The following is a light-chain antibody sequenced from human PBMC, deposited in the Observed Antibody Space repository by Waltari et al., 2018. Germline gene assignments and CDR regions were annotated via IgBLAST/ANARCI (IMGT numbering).Light chain of an antibody. V-gene: IGLV2-14*01. J-gene: IGLJ3*02. CDR2: DVI. Sequence: QSALTQPASVSGSPGQSIALSCTGSSSDVGAYNYVSWYQQYPGKAPKVMIYDVINRPSGVSDRFSGSKSGNTASLTISGLQAEDEADYYCSSYTTSRTVVFGGGTKLTVL. CDR3: SSYTTSRTVV. CDR1: SSDVGAYNY.